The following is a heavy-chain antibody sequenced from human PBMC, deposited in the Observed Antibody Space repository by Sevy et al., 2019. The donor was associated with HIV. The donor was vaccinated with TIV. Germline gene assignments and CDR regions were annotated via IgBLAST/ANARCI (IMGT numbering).Heavy chain of an antibody. CDR1: GFTFSSYW. D-gene: IGHD3-22*01. J-gene: IGHJ4*02. Sequence: GGSLRLSCAASGFTFSSYWMSWVRHAPGKGLEWVANIKQDGSEKYYVDSVKGRFTISRDNAKNSLYLQMNSLRAEDTAVYYCARVGVYYYDSSGPFDYWGQGTLVTVSS. V-gene: IGHV3-7*01. CDR2: IKQDGSEK. CDR3: ARVGVYYYDSSGPFDY.